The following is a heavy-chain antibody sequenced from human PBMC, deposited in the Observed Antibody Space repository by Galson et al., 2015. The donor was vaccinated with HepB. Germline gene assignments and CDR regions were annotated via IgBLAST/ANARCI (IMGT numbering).Heavy chain of an antibody. J-gene: IGHJ4*02. CDR1: GFTFSSYG. CDR2: ISYDGSNK. V-gene: IGHV3-30*18. D-gene: IGHD1-26*01. CDR3: AKDPYSGSYPDLAYLDC. Sequence: SLRLSCAASGFTFSSYGMHWVRQAPAKGLEWVAFISYDGSNKYYADSVKGRFTISRDNSKNTLYLQMNSLRVEDTAVYHCAKDPYSGSYPDLAYLDCWGQGTLVTVSS.